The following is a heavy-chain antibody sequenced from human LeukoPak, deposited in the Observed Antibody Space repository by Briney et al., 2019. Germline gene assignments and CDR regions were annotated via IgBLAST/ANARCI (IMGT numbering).Heavy chain of an antibody. CDR3: ARNAAYYFAH. CDR2: IWYDGSNK. CDR1: GFTFATYG. Sequence: GGSLRLSCAASGFTFATYGFHWVRQAPGKGLEWVAVIWYDGSNKYYEDSVKGRFTISRDNSKNTIYLQMNSLRAEHTAVYYCARNAAYYFAHGGRGPLASASS. V-gene: IGHV3-33*01. D-gene: IGHD6-25*01. J-gene: IGHJ4*02.